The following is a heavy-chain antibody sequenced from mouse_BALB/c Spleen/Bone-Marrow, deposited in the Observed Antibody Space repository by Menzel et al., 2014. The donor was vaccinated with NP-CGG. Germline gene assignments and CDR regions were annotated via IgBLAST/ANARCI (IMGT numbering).Heavy chain of an antibody. CDR2: INPDSSTR. J-gene: IGHJ4*01. CDR3: ARSDDGYYAMDY. V-gene: IGHV4-1*02. CDR1: GFDFSRYW. Sequence: VQLQQSGGGLVQPGGSLKLSCAASGFDFSRYWMRWVRQAPGKGLEWIGEINPDSSTRNYTPSLKDKFIISRDKAKNTLYLQMINVRSEDTACDYCARSDDGYYAMDYWVQRTSVTVSS. D-gene: IGHD2-3*01.